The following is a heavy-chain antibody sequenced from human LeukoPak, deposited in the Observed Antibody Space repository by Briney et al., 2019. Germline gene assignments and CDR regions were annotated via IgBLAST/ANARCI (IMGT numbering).Heavy chain of an antibody. CDR2: INHSGST. D-gene: IGHD3-3*01. V-gene: IGHV4-34*01. CDR1: GGSFSGYY. CDR3: ARGRRYDFWSGYYRKYFDY. J-gene: IGHJ4*02. Sequence: SETLSLTCAVYGGSFSGYYWSWIRQPPGKGLEWIGEINHSGSTNYNPSLKSRVTISVDTSKNQFSLKLSSVTAADTAVYYCARGRRYDFWSGYYRKYFDYWAREPWSPSPQ.